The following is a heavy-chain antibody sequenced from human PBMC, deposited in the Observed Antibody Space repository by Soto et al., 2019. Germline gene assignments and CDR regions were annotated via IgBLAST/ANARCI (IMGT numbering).Heavy chain of an antibody. V-gene: IGHV4-59*08. CDR3: ARRYGLSAFDI. CDR1: GGSISTYY. D-gene: IGHD3-10*01. Sequence: QVQLQESGPGLVKPSETLSLTCTVSGGSISTYYWSWIRQPPGKGLEWIGDIYYSGSTNYNPSLKXXVTISVDTSKNQFSLKLSSVTAADTAVYYCARRYGLSAFDIWGQGTTVTVFS. CDR2: IYYSGST. J-gene: IGHJ3*02.